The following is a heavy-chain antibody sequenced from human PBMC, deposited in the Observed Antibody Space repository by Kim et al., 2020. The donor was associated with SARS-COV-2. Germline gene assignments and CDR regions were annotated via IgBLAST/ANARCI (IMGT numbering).Heavy chain of an antibody. CDR2: ITPFNGNT. D-gene: IGHD6-13*01. J-gene: IGHJ6*02. Sequence: SVKVSCKASGYTFTYRYLHWVRQAPGQALEWMGWITPFNGNTNYAQKFQDRVTITRDRSMSTAYMELSSLRSEDTAMYYCALGAIAAAGTGGVYYYYGMDVWGQGTTVTVSS. CDR1: GYTFTYRY. CDR3: ALGAIAAAGTGGVYYYYGMDV. V-gene: IGHV1-45*02.